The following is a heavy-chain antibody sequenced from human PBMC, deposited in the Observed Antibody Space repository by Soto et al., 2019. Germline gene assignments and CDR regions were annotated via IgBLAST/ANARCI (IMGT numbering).Heavy chain of an antibody. Sequence: GGSLRLSCAASGFTFSSYSMNWVRQAPGKGLEWVSSISSSSSYIYYADSVKGRFTISRDNAKNSLYLQMNSLRAEDTAVYYCATGITMIVVVTAHGFDYWGQGTLVTVSS. D-gene: IGHD3-22*01. V-gene: IGHV3-21*01. CDR1: GFTFSSYS. J-gene: IGHJ4*02. CDR2: ISSSSSYI. CDR3: ATGITMIVVVTAHGFDY.